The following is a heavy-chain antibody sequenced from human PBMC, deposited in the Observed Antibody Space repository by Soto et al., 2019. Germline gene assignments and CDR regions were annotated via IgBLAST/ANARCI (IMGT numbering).Heavy chain of an antibody. Sequence: SETLSLTCTVSGGSISSSSYYWGWIRQPPGKGLEWIGSIYYSGSTYYNPSLKSRVTISVDTSKNQFSLKLSSVTAADTAVYYCARAKTSPGIAARDYFDYWGQGTLVTVSS. CDR2: IYYSGST. V-gene: IGHV4-39*01. J-gene: IGHJ4*02. CDR3: ARAKTSPGIAARDYFDY. CDR1: GGSISSSSYY. D-gene: IGHD6-6*01.